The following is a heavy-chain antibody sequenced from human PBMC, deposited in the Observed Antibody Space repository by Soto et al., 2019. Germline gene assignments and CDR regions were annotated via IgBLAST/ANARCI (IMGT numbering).Heavy chain of an antibody. V-gene: IGHV3-23*01. CDR1: GFTFSSYA. D-gene: IGHD3-3*01. CDR3: AKGFAVAIFGVAHTYDAFDI. J-gene: IGHJ3*02. CDR2: ISGSGGST. Sequence: GGSLRLSCAASGFTFSSYAMSWVRQAPGKGLEWVSAISGSGGSTYYADSVKGRFTISRDNSKNTLYLQMNSLRAEDTAVYYFAKGFAVAIFGVAHTYDAFDIWGQGTMVTVSS.